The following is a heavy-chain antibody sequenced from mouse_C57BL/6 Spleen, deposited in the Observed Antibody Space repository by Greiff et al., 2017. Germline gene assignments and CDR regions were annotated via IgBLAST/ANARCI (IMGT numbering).Heavy chain of an antibody. Sequence: VQLQQPGAELVKPGASVKLSCKASGYTFTSYWMQWVKQRPGQGLEWIGEIDPSDSYTNYNQKFKGKATLTVDTSSSTAYMQLSSLTSEDSAVYYCARSSYYGSSYYAMDYWGQGTSVTVSS. CDR2: IDPSDSYT. D-gene: IGHD1-1*01. V-gene: IGHV1-50*01. CDR3: ARSSYYGSSYYAMDY. J-gene: IGHJ4*01. CDR1: GYTFTSYW.